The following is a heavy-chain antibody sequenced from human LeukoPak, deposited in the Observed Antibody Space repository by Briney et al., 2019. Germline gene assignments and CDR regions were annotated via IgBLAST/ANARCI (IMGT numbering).Heavy chain of an antibody. CDR2: ISGSGGTT. Sequence: PGGSLRLSCAASGFTFSSYDMSWVRQAPGKGLEWVSSISGSGGTTYYADSVKGRFTISRDKSKNTLYLQMNSLRAEDTAVYYCAKGNSGYYNDAFDIWGQGTMVTVSS. CDR3: AKGNSGYYNDAFDI. V-gene: IGHV3-23*01. CDR1: GFTFSSYD. D-gene: IGHD3-22*01. J-gene: IGHJ3*02.